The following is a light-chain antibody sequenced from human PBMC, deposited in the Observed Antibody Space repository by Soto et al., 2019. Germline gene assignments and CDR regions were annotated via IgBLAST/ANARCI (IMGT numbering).Light chain of an antibody. CDR1: QSLVYSDGNTY. Sequence: DVVMTQSPLSLPVTLGQPASISCRSRQSLVYSDGNTYLNWFQQRPGQSPRRLIYKVSTRDSGVPDRFSGSGSGTDFTLKISRVEAEDVGVYYCMQGTHSWTLGQGTKVEIK. CDR2: KVS. CDR3: MQGTHSWT. J-gene: IGKJ1*01. V-gene: IGKV2-30*01.